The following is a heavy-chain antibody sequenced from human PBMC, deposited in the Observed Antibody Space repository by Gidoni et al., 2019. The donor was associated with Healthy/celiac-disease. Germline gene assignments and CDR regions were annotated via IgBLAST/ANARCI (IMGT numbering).Heavy chain of an antibody. Sequence: EVQLVESGGGLVQPGGSLRLSCAASGFPFSSYWMSWVRQAPGKGLEWVANIKQDGSEKYYVDSVKGRFTISRDNAKNSLYLQMNSLRAEDTAVYYCARGHITMIVVYFDYWGQGTLVTVSS. CDR1: GFPFSSYW. V-gene: IGHV3-7*01. D-gene: IGHD3-22*01. J-gene: IGHJ4*02. CDR3: ARGHITMIVVYFDY. CDR2: IKQDGSEK.